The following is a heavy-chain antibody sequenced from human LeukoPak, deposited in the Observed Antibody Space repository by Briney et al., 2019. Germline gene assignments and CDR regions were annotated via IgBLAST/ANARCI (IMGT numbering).Heavy chain of an antibody. V-gene: IGHV3-49*04. D-gene: IGHD3-10*01. J-gene: IGHJ5*02. CDR2: IRSKAYGATT. CDR1: GFTFGDFA. Sequence: GGSLRLSCTASGFTFGDFAMTWVRQAPGKGLEWVGFIRSKAYGATTQYAASVKGRFTISRDDSKSIAYLQMNSLKTEDTAVYYCTTRVLLWFGELFPWGQGTLVTVSS. CDR3: TTRVLLWFGELFP.